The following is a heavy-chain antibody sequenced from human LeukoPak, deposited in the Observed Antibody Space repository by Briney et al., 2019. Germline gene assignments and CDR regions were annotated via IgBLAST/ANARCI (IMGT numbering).Heavy chain of an antibody. D-gene: IGHD1-26*01. CDR3: ATVSGSYYWFDP. J-gene: IGHJ5*02. CDR1: GYTLTELS. CDR2: FDPEDGET. Sequence: ASVKVSCKVSGYTLTELSMHWVRQAPGKGLEWMGGFDPEDGETIYAQKFQGRVTMTEDTSTDTAYMELSSLRSGDTAVYYCATVSGSYYWFDPWGQGTLVTVSS. V-gene: IGHV1-24*01.